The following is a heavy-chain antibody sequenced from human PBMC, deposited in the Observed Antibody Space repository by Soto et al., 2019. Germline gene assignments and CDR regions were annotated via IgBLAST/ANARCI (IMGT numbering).Heavy chain of an antibody. CDR3: ARVPPEAGGVVWFDP. V-gene: IGHV4-34*01. J-gene: IGHJ5*02. Sequence: QVQLQQWGAGLLKPSETLSLTCAVYGGSFSGYYWSWIRQPPGKGLEWIGEINHSGSTNYNPSLKSLVTISVDTSKNPFSLKLSSVTAADTAVYYWARVPPEAGGVVWFDPWGQGTLVTVSS. CDR1: GGSFSGYY. CDR2: INHSGST. D-gene: IGHD2-15*01.